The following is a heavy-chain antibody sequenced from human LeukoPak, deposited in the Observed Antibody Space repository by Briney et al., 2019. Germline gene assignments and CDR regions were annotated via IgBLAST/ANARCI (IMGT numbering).Heavy chain of an antibody. D-gene: IGHD3-10*01. Sequence: GGSLRLSCAASGFTFSSYSMNWVRQAPGKGLEWVSSISSSSSHIYYADSVKGRFTISRDNSKNTLYLQMNSLRGEDTAIYYCAKDLENYYAGSGAFDIWGHGTVVTVSS. V-gene: IGHV3-21*04. J-gene: IGHJ3*02. CDR3: AKDLENYYAGSGAFDI. CDR1: GFTFSSYS. CDR2: ISSSSSHI.